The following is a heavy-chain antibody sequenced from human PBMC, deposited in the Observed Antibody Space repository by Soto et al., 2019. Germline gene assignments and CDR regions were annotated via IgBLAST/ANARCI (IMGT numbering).Heavy chain of an antibody. CDR3: ARHVLLGARRSYYYYYGMDV. CDR1: GGSISSSSYY. Sequence: PSETLSLTCTVSGGSISSSSYYWGWIRQPPGEGLEWIGSIYYSGSTYYNPSLKSRVTISVDTSKNQFSLKLSSVTAADTAVYYCARHVLLGARRSYYYYYGMDVWGQGTTVTVSS. V-gene: IGHV4-39*01. CDR2: IYYSGST. D-gene: IGHD6-6*01. J-gene: IGHJ6*02.